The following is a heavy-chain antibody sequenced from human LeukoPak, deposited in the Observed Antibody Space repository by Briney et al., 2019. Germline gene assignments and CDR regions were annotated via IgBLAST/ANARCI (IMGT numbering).Heavy chain of an antibody. CDR2: ISYDGSNK. V-gene: IGHV3-30-3*01. CDR3: ARAFLPTVISEAPAD. D-gene: IGHD3-3*02. CDR1: GFTFSSYA. Sequence: GGSLRLSCAASGFTFSSYAMHWVRQAPGKGLEWVAVISYDGSNKYYADSVKGRFTISRDNSKNTLYLQMNSLRAEDTAVYYCARAFLPTVISEAPADWGQGTLVTVSS. J-gene: IGHJ4*02.